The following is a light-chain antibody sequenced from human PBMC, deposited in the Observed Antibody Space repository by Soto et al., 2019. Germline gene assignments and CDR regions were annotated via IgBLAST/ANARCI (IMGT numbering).Light chain of an antibody. V-gene: IGKV3-20*01. CDR2: GAS. J-gene: IGKJ1*01. Sequence: EIVLTQYPGTLSLSPGERATLSCRASQSVSSSYLAWYQQKPGQAPRLLIYGASSRATGIPDRFSGSGSGTDFTITISRLESEDFAVYYCQQYGSSPTFGQGTKVEIK. CDR3: QQYGSSPT. CDR1: QSVSSSY.